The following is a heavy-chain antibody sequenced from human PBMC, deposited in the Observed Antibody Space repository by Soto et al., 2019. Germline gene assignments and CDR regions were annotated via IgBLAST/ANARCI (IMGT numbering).Heavy chain of an antibody. Sequence: EVQLVESGGGLVLTEGSLRLSCEACRFNFSSHSMNWVRQAPGKGLEWLSYISSTSFTIHYADSVKGRFTISRDNDKNSLYLQMNSLRGEDTAVYFSAKDQRYGVRYNYYYMDVWGKGTTVTVSS. V-gene: IGHV3-48*01. CDR2: ISSTSFTI. CDR3: AKDQRYGVRYNYYYMDV. D-gene: IGHD3-16*02. CDR1: RFNFSSHS. J-gene: IGHJ6*03.